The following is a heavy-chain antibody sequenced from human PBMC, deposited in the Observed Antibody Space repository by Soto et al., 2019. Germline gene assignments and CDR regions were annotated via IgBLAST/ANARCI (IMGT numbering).Heavy chain of an antibody. Sequence: PGGSLRLSCAASGFPFSIYWMHLVRQAPGKGLVWVSRINSDGSSTSYADSVKGRFTISRDNAKNTLYLQMNSLRAEDTAVYYCARASFHSYQLLSKFYYYDYGMDVWGQGTTVTVSS. CDR3: ARASFHSYQLLSKFYYYDYGMDV. CDR2: INSDGSST. D-gene: IGHD2-2*01. J-gene: IGHJ6*02. CDR1: GFPFSIYW. V-gene: IGHV3-74*01.